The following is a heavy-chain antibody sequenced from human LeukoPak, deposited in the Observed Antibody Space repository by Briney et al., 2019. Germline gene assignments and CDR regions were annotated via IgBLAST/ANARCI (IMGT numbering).Heavy chain of an antibody. J-gene: IGHJ4*02. CDR3: ARQMTSTRLFDY. CDR1: GFIFSDHA. V-gene: IGHV3-30*04. Sequence: GGSLRLSCVASGFIFSDHAFHWVRQSPDKGLEWVALIGSDGTKQYYADSVQGRFTVSRENSKNTLFLQMNTVRADDTAVYFCARQMTSTRLFDYWAQGTLVTVSS. D-gene: IGHD5/OR15-5a*01. CDR2: IGSDGTKQ.